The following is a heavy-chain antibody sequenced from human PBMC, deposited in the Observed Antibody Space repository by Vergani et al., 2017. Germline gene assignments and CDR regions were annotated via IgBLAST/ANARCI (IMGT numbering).Heavy chain of an antibody. CDR1: GFRFREHG. CDR2: ISGSGGST. Sequence: EVQLVESGGGLVQPGESLRLSCVASGFRFREHGMNWVRQAPGKGLEWVSAISGSGGSTYYADSVKGRFTISRDNSKNTLYLQMNSLRAEDTAVYYCAKAMSYSSSWYYFDYWGQGTLVTVSS. CDR3: AKAMSYSSSWYYFDY. V-gene: IGHV3-23*04. D-gene: IGHD6-13*01. J-gene: IGHJ4*02.